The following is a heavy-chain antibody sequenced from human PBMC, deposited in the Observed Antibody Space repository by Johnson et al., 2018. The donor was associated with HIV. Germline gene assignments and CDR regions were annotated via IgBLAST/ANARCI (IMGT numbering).Heavy chain of an antibody. Sequence: QVQLVESGGGVVQPGRSLRLSCAASGFTFSSYAMHWVRQAPGKGLEWVAVISYDGSNKYYADSVKGRFTISRDNSKNTLYLQMNSLRAEDMAVYYCARDFIAPELGDAFDIWGQGTMVTVSS. CDR2: ISYDGSNK. CDR1: GFTFSSYA. J-gene: IGHJ3*02. CDR3: ARDFIAPELGDAFDI. V-gene: IGHV3-30-3*01. D-gene: IGHD6-25*01.